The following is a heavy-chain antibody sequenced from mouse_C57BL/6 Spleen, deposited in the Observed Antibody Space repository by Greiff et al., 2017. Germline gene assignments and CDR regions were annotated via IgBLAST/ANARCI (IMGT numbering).Heavy chain of an antibody. CDR3: ARDDDGARRFAY. V-gene: IGHV3-6*01. CDR1: GYSIPSGYY. CDR2: ISYDGSN. J-gene: IGHJ3*01. Sequence: EVQLVESGPGLVKPSQSLSLTCSVTGYSIPSGYYWNWIRQFPGNKLEWMGYISYDGSNNYHPSLKNRISITRDTSKIQFCLKLNYVTTEDSAACNCARDDDGARRFAYWGQGTLVTVSA. D-gene: IGHD2-3*01.